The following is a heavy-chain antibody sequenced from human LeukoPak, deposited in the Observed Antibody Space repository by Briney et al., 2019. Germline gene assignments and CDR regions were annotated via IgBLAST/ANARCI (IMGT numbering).Heavy chain of an antibody. J-gene: IGHJ4*02. D-gene: IGHD5-18*01. Sequence: ASVKVSCKASGYTFTSYYMHWVRQAPGQGLEWMGVITPCGGSTSYAQKLQGRVTMTGDTSTTTVYMELSSLRSEDTAVYYCAREGDTVMARRYFDYWGQGTLVTVSS. V-gene: IGHV1-46*01. CDR2: ITPCGGST. CDR1: GYTFTSYY. CDR3: AREGDTVMARRYFDY.